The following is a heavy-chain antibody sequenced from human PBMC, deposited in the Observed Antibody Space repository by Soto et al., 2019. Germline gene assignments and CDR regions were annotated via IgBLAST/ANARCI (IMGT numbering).Heavy chain of an antibody. Sequence: GGSLRLSCAASGFTFSSYAMHWVRQAPGKGLEYVSAISSNGGSTYYANSVKGRFTISRDNSKNTLYLQMGSLRAEDMAVYYCARVPTYDILTGPHMDVWGKGTTVTVSS. CDR3: ARVPTYDILTGPHMDV. D-gene: IGHD3-9*01. CDR1: GFTFSSYA. V-gene: IGHV3-64*01. CDR2: ISSNGGST. J-gene: IGHJ6*03.